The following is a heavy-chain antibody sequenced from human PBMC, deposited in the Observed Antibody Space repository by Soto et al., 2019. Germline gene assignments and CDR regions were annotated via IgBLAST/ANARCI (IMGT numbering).Heavy chain of an antibody. D-gene: IGHD2-2*01. CDR3: AKVLVVVPPRLELNDAFDI. Sequence: GGSLRLSCAASGFTFSSYAMSWVRQAPGKGLEWVSAISGSGGSTYYADSVKGRFTISRDNSKNTLYLQMNSLRAEDTAVYYCAKVLVVVPPRLELNDAFDIWGQGTMVTVSS. V-gene: IGHV3-23*01. J-gene: IGHJ3*02. CDR1: GFTFSSYA. CDR2: ISGSGGST.